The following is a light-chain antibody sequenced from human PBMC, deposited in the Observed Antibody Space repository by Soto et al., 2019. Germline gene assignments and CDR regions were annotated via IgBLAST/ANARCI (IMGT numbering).Light chain of an antibody. CDR3: QQYDSWPRT. CDR1: QAITKD. J-gene: IGKJ2*01. CDR2: ATS. V-gene: IGKV1-16*01. Sequence: DIQMTQSPSSLSASVGDRVTITCRASQAITKDLAWFQQKPGKAPRYLICATSRLQSGVPSRFRGSGSWTDFTLTISSLQPEDFATYYCQQYDSWPRTFGQGTKLE.